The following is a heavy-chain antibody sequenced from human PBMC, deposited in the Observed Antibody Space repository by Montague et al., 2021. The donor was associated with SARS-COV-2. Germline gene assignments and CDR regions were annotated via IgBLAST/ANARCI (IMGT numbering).Heavy chain of an antibody. CDR2: IWYEGSNK. J-gene: IGHJ3*02. CDR1: GFTFSSYG. CDR3: AREQHIVVVTATPGAFDI. D-gene: IGHD2-21*02. Sequence: SLRLSCAASGFTFSSYGMHWVRQAPGKGLEWVAVIWYEGSNKYYAGSVKGRFTISRDNSKNTLYLQMNSLRAEDTAVYYCAREQHIVVVTATPGAFDIWGQGTMVTVSS. V-gene: IGHV3-33*01.